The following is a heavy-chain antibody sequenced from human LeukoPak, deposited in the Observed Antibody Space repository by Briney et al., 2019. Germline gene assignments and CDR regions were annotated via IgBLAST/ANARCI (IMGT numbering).Heavy chain of an antibody. CDR2: IYSGGST. V-gene: IGHV3-66*04. J-gene: IGHJ4*02. D-gene: IGHD6-6*01. Sequence: PGGSLRLSCAASGFTVSSNYMSWVRQAPGKGLEWVSVIYSGGSTFYADSVKGRFTISRDNSKNTLYLQMNSLRADDTAVYYCARLYSSSSGLRASDYWGQGTLVTVSS. CDR3: ARLYSSSSGLRASDY. CDR1: GFTVSSNY.